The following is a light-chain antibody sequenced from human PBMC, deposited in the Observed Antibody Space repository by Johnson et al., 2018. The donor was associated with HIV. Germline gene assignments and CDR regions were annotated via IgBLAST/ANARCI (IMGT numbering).Light chain of an antibody. CDR3: GTWDSRLRNV. V-gene: IGLV1-51*02. Sequence: QSVLTQPPSVSAAPGQKVTISCSGSSSNIGNNYVSWYQHLPGTAPKLLIYENNKRPSGIPDRFSGSKSGTSATLGITGLQTGDEADYYCGTWDSRLRNVFGTGTKVTVL. J-gene: IGLJ1*01. CDR1: SSNIGNNY. CDR2: ENN.